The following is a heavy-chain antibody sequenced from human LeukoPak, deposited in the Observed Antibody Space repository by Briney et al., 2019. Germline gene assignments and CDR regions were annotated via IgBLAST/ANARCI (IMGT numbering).Heavy chain of an antibody. Sequence: PSETLSLTRTVSSGSISGYYWSWIRQPPGKGVEWIAYIYNSGTTKYNPSLKSRVTISMDTSKRQFSLKLSSVTAADTAVYYCARHILTAGSIEWGQGTLVTVSS. J-gene: IGHJ4*02. V-gene: IGHV4-59*08. CDR1: SGSISGYY. CDR3: ARHILTAGSIE. CDR2: IYNSGTT. D-gene: IGHD2-15*01.